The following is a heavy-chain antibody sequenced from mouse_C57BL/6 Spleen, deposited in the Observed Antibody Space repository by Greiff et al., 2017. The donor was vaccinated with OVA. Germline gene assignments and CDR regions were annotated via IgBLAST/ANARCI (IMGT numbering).Heavy chain of an antibody. CDR1: GFNIKDYY. CDR2: IDPEDGET. Sequence: EVQLQQSGAELVKPGASVKLSCTASGFNIKDYYMHWVKQRTEQGLEWIGRIDPEDGETKYAPTFQGKATITADTSSNTAYLQLSSLTSEDTAVYYCARRVGYGDFDYWGQGTTLTVSS. D-gene: IGHD1-1*01. CDR3: ARRVGYGDFDY. J-gene: IGHJ2*01. V-gene: IGHV14-2*01.